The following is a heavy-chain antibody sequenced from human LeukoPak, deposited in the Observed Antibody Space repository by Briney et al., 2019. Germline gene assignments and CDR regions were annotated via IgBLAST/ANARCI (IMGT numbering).Heavy chain of an antibody. CDR3: ARGLIPLYYFDY. Sequence: SVKVSCKASGGTFNSYAISWVRQAPGQGLEWMGGIIPIFGTANYAQKFQVTVTITTDESTSTAYMELSSLRSEDTAVYYCARGLIPLYYFDYWGQGTLVTVSS. CDR2: IIPIFGTA. J-gene: IGHJ4*02. CDR1: GGTFNSYA. D-gene: IGHD2-8*01. V-gene: IGHV1-69*05.